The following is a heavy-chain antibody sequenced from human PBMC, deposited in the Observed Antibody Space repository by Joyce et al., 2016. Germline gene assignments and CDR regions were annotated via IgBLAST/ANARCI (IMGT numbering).Heavy chain of an antibody. J-gene: IGHJ4*02. Sequence: EVQLLESGGGLVQPGGSLRLSCAASGFTFSSYAMNWVRQAPGKGLEWVSTISINGGSTYYAYSVKGRFTISRDNSKNTLYLQMNCLRAEDTAVYYCAREFRRTVTTYYFDYWDQGTLVTVST. CDR3: AREFRRTVTTYYFDY. D-gene: IGHD4-17*01. V-gene: IGHV3-23*01. CDR1: GFTFSSYA. CDR2: ISINGGST.